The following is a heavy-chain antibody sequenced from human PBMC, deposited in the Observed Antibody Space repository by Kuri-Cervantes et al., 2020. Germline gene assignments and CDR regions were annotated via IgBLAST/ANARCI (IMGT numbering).Heavy chain of an antibody. D-gene: IGHD5-12*01. CDR2: ISYDGSSK. J-gene: IGHJ4*02. Sequence: GESLKISCAASGFTFSSYAMSWVRQAPGKGLEWVAVISYDGSSKYYADSVKGRFTISRDNSKNTLYLQMNSLRAEDTAVYYCAKASVGTRYSGYDSYFDYWGQGTLVTVSS. CDR3: AKASVGTRYSGYDSYFDY. V-gene: IGHV3-30*18. CDR1: GFTFSSYA.